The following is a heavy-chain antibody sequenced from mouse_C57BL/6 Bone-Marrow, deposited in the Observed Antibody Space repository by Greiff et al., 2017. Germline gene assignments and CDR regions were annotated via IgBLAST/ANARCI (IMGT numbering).Heavy chain of an antibody. V-gene: IGHV1-64*01. D-gene: IGHD2-4*01. CDR3: ARQDYDYDDGSFAY. CDR1: GYTFTSYW. CDR2: NHPNSGST. Sequence: QIPLQQPGAELVKPGASGKLSCKASGYTFTSYWMHWVEQGPGQGPEWIGMNHPNSGSTNYNEKFKSKATLTVDKSSSTAYMQLSSLTSEDSAVYYCARQDYDYDDGSFAYWGQGTLVTVSA. J-gene: IGHJ3*01.